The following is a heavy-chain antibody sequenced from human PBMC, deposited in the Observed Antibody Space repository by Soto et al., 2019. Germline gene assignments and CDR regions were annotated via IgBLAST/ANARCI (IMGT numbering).Heavy chain of an antibody. CDR3: ATAEVNY. CDR1: GFTFGNYW. Sequence: GGSLRLSCAASGFTFGNYWMHWVRQAPGKGLEWVSRMNSDGSTTNYADSVKGRFTVSRDNARNTLHLQMNSLRAEDTAVYYCATAEVNYWGPGTLVTVSS. CDR2: MNSDGSTT. V-gene: IGHV3-74*01. J-gene: IGHJ4*02.